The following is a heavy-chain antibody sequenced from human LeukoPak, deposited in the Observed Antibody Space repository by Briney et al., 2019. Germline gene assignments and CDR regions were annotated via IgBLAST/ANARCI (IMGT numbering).Heavy chain of an antibody. CDR3: ARVGYYNGFDF. CDR2: INHSGST. V-gene: IGHV4-34*01. Sequence: SETLSLTCAVYGGSFSGYYWSWIRQPPGKGLEWIGEINHSGSTNYNPSLKGRVTISVDTSKNQFSLKLSSVTAADTAVYYCARVGYYNGFDFWGQGTLVTVSS. CDR1: GGSFSGYY. D-gene: IGHD3-9*01. J-gene: IGHJ4*02.